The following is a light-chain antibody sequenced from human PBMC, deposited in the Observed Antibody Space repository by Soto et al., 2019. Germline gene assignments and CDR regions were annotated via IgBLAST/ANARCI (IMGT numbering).Light chain of an antibody. Sequence: HLTPSPCALAASTGEAGTITFQASQSIGKHLSWYQQKPGKAPKFLIYAASSLQSGVPSRFSGSGSGTDFTLTVNSLQPEDFATYYCQQGYSSAITFGQGTRLEIK. CDR3: QQGYSSAIT. CDR2: AAS. J-gene: IGKJ5*01. V-gene: IGKV1-39*01. CDR1: QSIGKH.